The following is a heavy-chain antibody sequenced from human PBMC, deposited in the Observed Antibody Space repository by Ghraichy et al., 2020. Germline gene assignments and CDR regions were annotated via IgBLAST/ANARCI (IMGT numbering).Heavy chain of an antibody. CDR1: GFTFSSYG. CDR2: ISYDGSNK. Sequence: GGSLRLSCAASGFTFSSYGMHWVRQAPGKGLEWVAVISYDGSNKYYADSVKGRFTISRDNSKNTLYLQMNSPRAEDTAVYYCAKDIRLNYDFWSGLDYWGQGTLVTVAS. CDR3: AKDIRLNYDFWSGLDY. V-gene: IGHV3-30*18. D-gene: IGHD3-3*01. J-gene: IGHJ4*02.